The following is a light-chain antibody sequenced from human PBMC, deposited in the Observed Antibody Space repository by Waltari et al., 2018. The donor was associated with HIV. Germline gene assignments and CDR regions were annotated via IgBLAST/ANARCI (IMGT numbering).Light chain of an antibody. J-gene: IGKJ1*01. CDR2: KAT. V-gene: IGKV1-5*03. CDR3: QHPGT. CDR1: KVISSW. Sequence: DIQMTQSPSTLSASVGDRVPITCRASKVISSWLACYQQKTWKAPKLLIYKATSLERGVPSRFSGSGSGTEFTLTISSLQPDDFATYFCQHPGTFGQGTKVEIK.